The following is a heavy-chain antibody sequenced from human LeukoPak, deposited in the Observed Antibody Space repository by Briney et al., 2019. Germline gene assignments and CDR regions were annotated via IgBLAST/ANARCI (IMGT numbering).Heavy chain of an antibody. CDR3: ARASLATYRFDP. D-gene: IGHD5-12*01. CDR1: GGTYRRYV. J-gene: IGHJ5*02. Sequence: ASVKVSCKASGGTYRRYVITWVRQAPGQGLEWMGWISAYNGNTNYAQKLQGRVTMTTDTSTSTAYMELRSLRSDDTAVYFCARASLATYRFDPWGQGTLVTVSS. V-gene: IGHV1-18*01. CDR2: ISAYNGNT.